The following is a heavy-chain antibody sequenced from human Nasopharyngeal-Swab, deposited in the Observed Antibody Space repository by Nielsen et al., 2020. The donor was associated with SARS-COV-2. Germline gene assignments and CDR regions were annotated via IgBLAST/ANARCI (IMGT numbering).Heavy chain of an antibody. CDR2: ISSSSSYI. J-gene: IGHJ6*02. D-gene: IGHD4-11*01. CDR1: GFTFATYN. Sequence: GGSLRLSCAASGFTFATYNMNWVRQAPGKGLEWVSSISSSSSYIYYADSVKGRFTISRDNAKNSLYLQMNSLRAEDTAVYYCARDHLMTVTIPYYYYGMDVWGQGTTVTVSS. CDR3: ARDHLMTVTIPYYYYGMDV. V-gene: IGHV3-21*01.